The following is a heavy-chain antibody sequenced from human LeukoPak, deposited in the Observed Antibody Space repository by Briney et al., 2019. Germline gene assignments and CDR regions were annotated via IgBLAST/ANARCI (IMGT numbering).Heavy chain of an antibody. CDR2: IYYSGST. J-gene: IGHJ4*02. Sequence: PSETLSLTCTVSGGSINSYYWSWLRQPPGKGLEWIGYIYYSGSTNYNPFLKSRVTISVDTSKNQSSLKLSSVTAADTAVYYCARGYDFDYWGQGTLVTVSS. D-gene: IGHD5-18*01. CDR1: GGSINSYY. V-gene: IGHV4-59*01. CDR3: ARGYDFDY.